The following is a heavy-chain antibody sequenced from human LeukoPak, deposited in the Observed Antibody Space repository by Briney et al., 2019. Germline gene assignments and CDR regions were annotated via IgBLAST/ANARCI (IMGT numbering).Heavy chain of an antibody. D-gene: IGHD6-13*01. CDR1: GFTFRSYW. Sequence: GGSLRLSCAASGFTFRSYWMSGVRQPPGKGLEWVANLKHDGSEKYYVDSENDRFTIYSDNAKNSLYLQMNSLRGEDTAVYYCARVGPAEGTLEVHWGQGTLVTVSS. CDR2: LKHDGSEK. V-gene: IGHV3-7*01. J-gene: IGHJ4*02. CDR3: ARVGPAEGTLEVH.